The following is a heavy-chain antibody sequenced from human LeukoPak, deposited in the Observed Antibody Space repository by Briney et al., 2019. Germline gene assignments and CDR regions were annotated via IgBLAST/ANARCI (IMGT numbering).Heavy chain of an antibody. V-gene: IGHV3-9*01. CDR3: AKDAYDNSGHYFWYFDL. D-gene: IGHD3-22*01. Sequence: GGSLRLSCAASGVNFDDYAMHWVRQAPGKGLGWVSSITWDSATIAYADSVKGRFTLSRDNAKNSLYLQMTSLRPEDTAFYYCAKDAYDNSGHYFWYFDLWGRGTLVTVSS. CDR2: ITWDSATI. CDR1: GVNFDDYA. J-gene: IGHJ2*01.